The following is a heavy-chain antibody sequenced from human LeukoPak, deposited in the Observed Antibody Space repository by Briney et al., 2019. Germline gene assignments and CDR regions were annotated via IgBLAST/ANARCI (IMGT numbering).Heavy chain of an antibody. Sequence: GGSLRLSCTASGFIFSDYSLNWVRQAPGKGLEWVSYISTSSSSIYYADSVKGRFTISRDNAKNSLFLLMNSLRDEDTAVYYCARDSVDYGGKPYFFDYWGQGTLVTVSS. V-gene: IGHV3-48*02. D-gene: IGHD4-23*01. CDR3: ARDSVDYGGKPYFFDY. CDR2: ISTSSSSI. J-gene: IGHJ4*02. CDR1: GFIFSDYS.